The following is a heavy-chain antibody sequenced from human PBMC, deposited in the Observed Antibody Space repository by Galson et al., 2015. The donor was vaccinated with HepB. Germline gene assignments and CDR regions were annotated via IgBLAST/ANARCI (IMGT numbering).Heavy chain of an antibody. V-gene: IGHV4-4*02. D-gene: IGHD4-17*01. J-gene: IGHJ4*02. CDR2: IYHSGST. CDR3: AKLHDDYGASRDY. Sequence: SETLSLTCAVSGGSISSSNWWSWVRQPPGKGLEWIGEIYHSGSTNYNPSLKSRVTISVDKSKNQFSLKLSSVTAADTAVYYCAKLHDDYGASRDYWGQGTLVTVSS. CDR1: GGSISSSNW.